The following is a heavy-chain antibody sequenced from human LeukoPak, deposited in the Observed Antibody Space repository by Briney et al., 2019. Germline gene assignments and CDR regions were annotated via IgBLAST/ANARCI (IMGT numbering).Heavy chain of an antibody. V-gene: IGHV1-8*01. Sequence: ASVKVSCKASGYTFTSYDINGVRQATGLGLEWMGWMNPNSGNTGYAQKFQGRVTMTRNTSISTAYMELSSLRSEDTAVYYCARKNVAAAGRNWFDPWGQGTLVTVSS. CDR1: GYTFTSYD. CDR2: MNPNSGNT. D-gene: IGHD6-13*01. J-gene: IGHJ5*02. CDR3: ARKNVAAAGRNWFDP.